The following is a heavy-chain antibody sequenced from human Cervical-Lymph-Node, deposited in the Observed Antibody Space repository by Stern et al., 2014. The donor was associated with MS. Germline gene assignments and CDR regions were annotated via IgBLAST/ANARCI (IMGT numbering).Heavy chain of an antibody. D-gene: IGHD6-6*01. CDR3: ARAAQQLAMDV. CDR2: IYSGGST. J-gene: IGHJ6*02. V-gene: IGHV3-66*01. Sequence: EVQLVESGGGWVQPGGSLRLSCVASGFTVSNTYMTWVRQAPGKGLEWVSVIYSGGSTYNADSVKGRFIISSDNSKNTLYLQMNSLRAEDTAVYYCARAAQQLAMDVWGQGTTVTVSS. CDR1: GFTVSNTY.